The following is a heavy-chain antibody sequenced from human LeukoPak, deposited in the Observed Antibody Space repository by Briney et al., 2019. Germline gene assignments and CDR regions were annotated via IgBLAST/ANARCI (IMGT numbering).Heavy chain of an antibody. V-gene: IGHV5-51*01. CDR1: GYSFTSYW. Sequence: GESLKISCKGSGYSFTSYWIGWVRQMPGKGLEWMGLIYPGDSDTRYSPSFQGQVIISADKSISTAYLQWSSLKASDTAMYYCARAVDTAMVYFDYWGQGTLVTVSS. J-gene: IGHJ4*02. CDR3: ARAVDTAMVYFDY. CDR2: IYPGDSDT. D-gene: IGHD5-18*01.